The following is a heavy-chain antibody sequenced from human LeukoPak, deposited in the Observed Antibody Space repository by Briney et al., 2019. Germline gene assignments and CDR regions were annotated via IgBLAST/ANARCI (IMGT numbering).Heavy chain of an antibody. CDR2: IKQDGGEN. J-gene: IGHJ5*02. CDR1: GFTFSSYW. V-gene: IGHV3-7*01. Sequence: GGSLRLSCAASGFTFSSYWMSWVRQAPGKGLEWVANIKQDGGENSYVDSVKGRFTISRDNSKNSLYLKMNSLRAEDSAVYYCARGCSGGSCYEPKFDPWGQGTLVTVSS. D-gene: IGHD2-15*01. CDR3: ARGCSGGSCYEPKFDP.